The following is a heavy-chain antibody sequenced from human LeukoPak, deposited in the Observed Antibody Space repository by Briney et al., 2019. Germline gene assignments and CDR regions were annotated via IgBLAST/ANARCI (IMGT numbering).Heavy chain of an antibody. V-gene: IGHV3-30*18. CDR1: GFTFSSYG. D-gene: IGHD4-17*01. CDR3: AKTIKGPLNGDSDFDY. J-gene: IGHJ4*02. Sequence: GGSLRLSCAASGFTFSSYGMHWVRQAPGKGLEWVAVISYDGSNKYYADSVKGRFTISRDNSKNTLYLQMNSLRAEDTAVYYCAKTIKGPLNGDSDFDYWGQGTLVTVSS. CDR2: ISYDGSNK.